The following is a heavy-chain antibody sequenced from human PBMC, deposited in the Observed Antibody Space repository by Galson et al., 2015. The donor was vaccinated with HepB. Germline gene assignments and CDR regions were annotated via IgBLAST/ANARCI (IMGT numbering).Heavy chain of an antibody. D-gene: IGHD3-16*01. V-gene: IGHV3-53*01. CDR3: ARGGGDNAFDI. Sequence: SLRLSCAASGFTVSSSYMSWVRQAPGKGLEWVSVIYNVGNKYYADSVKGRFTISRDNSKNTLYIQMNSMRAEDTAVYYCARGGGDNAFDIWGQGTMVTVSS. CDR2: IYNVGNK. J-gene: IGHJ3*02. CDR1: GFTVSSSY.